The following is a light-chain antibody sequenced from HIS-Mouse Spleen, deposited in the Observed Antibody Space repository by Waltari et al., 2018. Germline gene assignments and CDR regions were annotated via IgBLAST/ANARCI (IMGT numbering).Light chain of an antibody. J-gene: IGLJ2*01. CDR2: SNN. CDR3: AAWDDSLNGVV. CDR1: SSNIGSNP. V-gene: IGLV1-44*01. Sequence: QSVLTQPPSASGTPGQRVTISCSGSSSNIGSNPVNWYQQPPGTAPTLLIYSNNQRPSGVPDRFSGSKSGTSASLAISGLQSEDEADYYCAAWDDSLNGVVFGGGTKLTVL.